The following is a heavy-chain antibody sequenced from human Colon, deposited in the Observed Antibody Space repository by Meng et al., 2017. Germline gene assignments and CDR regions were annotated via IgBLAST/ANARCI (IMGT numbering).Heavy chain of an antibody. CDR2: IDHGGDT. J-gene: IGHJ3*02. D-gene: IGHD4-17*01. CDR3: ARDGDYDDLRGPNDAFDI. V-gene: IGHV4-4*02. Sequence: SGPLPPTSGVSGALISSSNWWSVVRQTTGKGLEWIGEIDHGGDTNYNPSPKSRGTISVDKSKNPFSLKLNSLTAADTAMYYCARDGDYDDLRGPNDAFDIWGQGTMVTVSS. CDR1: GALISSSNW.